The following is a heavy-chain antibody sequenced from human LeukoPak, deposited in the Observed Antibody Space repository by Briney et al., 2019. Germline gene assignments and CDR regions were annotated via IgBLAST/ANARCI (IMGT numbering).Heavy chain of an antibody. Sequence: SETLSLTCTVSGVCISSNYWSWIRQPPGKGLEWNGLEWIGYIHANGDTKYNPSLNSRVTISLDSSRSQLSLNLTAEDTALHFGAGYDHSNYLAYWGQGILVTVSS. D-gene: IGHD4-11*01. V-gene: IGHV4-4*08. CDR2: IHANGDT. CDR1: GVCISSNY. J-gene: IGHJ4*02. CDR3: AGYDHSNYLAY.